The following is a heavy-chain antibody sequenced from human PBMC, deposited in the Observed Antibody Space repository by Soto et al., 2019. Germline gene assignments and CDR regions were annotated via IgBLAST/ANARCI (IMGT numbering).Heavy chain of an antibody. Sequence: QVQLQQWGAGLLKPSETLSLTCAVYGGSFSGYYWSWIRQPPGKGLEWIGEINHSGSTNYNPSLKSRVTISVDTSKNPFSLKLSSVTAADTAVYYCARGPGTTTVTTFDYWGQGTLVTVSS. CDR2: INHSGST. D-gene: IGHD4-17*01. J-gene: IGHJ4*02. CDR3: ARGPGTTTVTTFDY. CDR1: GGSFSGYY. V-gene: IGHV4-34*01.